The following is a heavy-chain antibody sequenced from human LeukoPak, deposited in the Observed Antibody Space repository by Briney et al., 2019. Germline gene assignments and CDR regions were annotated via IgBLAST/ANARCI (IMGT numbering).Heavy chain of an antibody. CDR1: GGSISSYY. D-gene: IGHD6-19*01. J-gene: IGHJ4*02. CDR3: ARETAVAVLDY. V-gene: IGHV4-59*01. Sequence: SETLSLTCTVSGGSISSYYWSWIRQPPGKGLEWIGYICYSGSTNYNPSLKSRVTISVDTSKNQFSLKLSSVTAADTAVYYCARETAVAVLDYWGQGTLVTVSS. CDR2: ICYSGST.